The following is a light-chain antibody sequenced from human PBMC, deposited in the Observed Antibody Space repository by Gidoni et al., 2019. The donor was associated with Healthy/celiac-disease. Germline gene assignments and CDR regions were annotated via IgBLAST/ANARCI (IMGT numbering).Light chain of an antibody. CDR2: GAS. Sequence: EIVMTQSLATLSVSPGESATISCRASQSGSSNFAWYQQKPGQAPRLLIYGASTRATGIPARFSGSGSGTEFTLTISSLQSEDFAVYYCQQYNNWPPRTFGQGTKVEIK. J-gene: IGKJ1*01. CDR3: QQYNNWPPRT. CDR1: QSGSSN. V-gene: IGKV3-15*01.